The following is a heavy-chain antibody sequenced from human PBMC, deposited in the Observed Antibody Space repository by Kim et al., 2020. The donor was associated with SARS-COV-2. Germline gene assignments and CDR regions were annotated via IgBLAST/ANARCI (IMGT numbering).Heavy chain of an antibody. D-gene: IGHD6-19*01. CDR3: ARVPYSSGWYLFDY. J-gene: IGHJ4*02. CDR2: IYYSGST. V-gene: IGHV4-59*01. CDR1: GGSISSYY. Sequence: SETLSLTCTVSGGSISSYYWSWIRQPPGKGLEWIGYIYYSGSTNYNPSLKSRVTISVDTSKNQFSLKLSSVTAADTAVYYCARVPYSSGWYLFDYWGQGTLVTVSS.